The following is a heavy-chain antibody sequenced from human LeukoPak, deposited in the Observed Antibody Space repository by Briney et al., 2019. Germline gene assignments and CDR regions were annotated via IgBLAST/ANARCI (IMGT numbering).Heavy chain of an antibody. J-gene: IGHJ4*02. D-gene: IGHD3-3*01. Sequence: PSETLSLTCTVSGGSLSSYYWSWIRQPAGKGLAWIGRIYTSGSTNYNPSLKSRVTMSVDTSKNQFSLKLSSVTAADTAVYYCARVDFWSGFRVYWGQGTLVTVSS. CDR2: IYTSGST. CDR3: ARVDFWSGFRVY. V-gene: IGHV4-4*07. CDR1: GGSLSSYY.